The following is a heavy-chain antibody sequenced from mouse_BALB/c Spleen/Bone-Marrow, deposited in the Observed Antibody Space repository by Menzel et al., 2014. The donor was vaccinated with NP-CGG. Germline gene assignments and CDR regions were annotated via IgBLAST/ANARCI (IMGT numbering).Heavy chain of an antibody. D-gene: IGHD2-1*01. CDR2: IRSKANNHAT. CDR3: VRNYGSYLY. CDR1: GFTFSDAW. J-gene: IGHJ2*01. V-gene: IGHV6-6*01. Sequence: EVQGVESGGGLVQPGGSMKLSCAASGFTFSDAWMDWVHQSPEKGLDWVAEIRSKANNHATFYAESVKGRFTISRDDSKSCVYLQMNTLRAEDTGIYYCVRNYGSYLYWGQGTTLTVSS.